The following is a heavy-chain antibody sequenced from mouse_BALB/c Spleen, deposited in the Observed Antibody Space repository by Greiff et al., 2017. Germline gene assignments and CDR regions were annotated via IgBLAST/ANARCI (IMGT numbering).Heavy chain of an antibody. Sequence: EVKLVESGGGLVQPGGSRKLSCAASGFTFSDYGMAWVRQAPGKGPEWVAFISNLAYSIYYADTVTGRFTISRENAKNTLYLEMSSLRSEDTAMYYCARDGYGGAMDYWGQGTSVTVSS. J-gene: IGHJ4*01. CDR1: GFTFSDYG. D-gene: IGHD2-14*01. CDR3: ARDGYGGAMDY. CDR2: ISNLAYSI. V-gene: IGHV5-15*02.